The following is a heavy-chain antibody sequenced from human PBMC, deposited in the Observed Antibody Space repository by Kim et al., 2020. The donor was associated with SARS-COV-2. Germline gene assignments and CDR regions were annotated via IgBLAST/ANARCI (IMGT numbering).Heavy chain of an antibody. Sequence: ASVKVSCKASGYTFTSYDINWVRQATGQGLEWMGWMNPNSGNTGYAQKFQGRVTMTRNTSISTAYMELSSLRSEDTAVYYCARALPPHYYYYGMDVWGQGTTVTVSS. V-gene: IGHV1-8*01. CDR2: MNPNSGNT. CDR1: GYTFTSYD. J-gene: IGHJ6*02. CDR3: ARALPPHYYYYGMDV.